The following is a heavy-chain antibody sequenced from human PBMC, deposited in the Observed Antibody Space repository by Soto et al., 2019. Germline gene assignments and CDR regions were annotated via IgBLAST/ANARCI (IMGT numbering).Heavy chain of an antibody. V-gene: IGHV4-59*12. CDR2: IHYSGRT. CDR3: VRVGVGIGNLFVS. D-gene: IGHD1-26*01. J-gene: IGHJ4*02. CDR1: NGSISGFY. Sequence: SETLSLTCSVSNGSISGFYWTWIRQPPGKILEWIGYIHYSGRTDYNPSLTSRATMSVDTSKNQFSLNLKSITAADTAVYYCVRVGVGIGNLFVSWGRGTLVTVSS.